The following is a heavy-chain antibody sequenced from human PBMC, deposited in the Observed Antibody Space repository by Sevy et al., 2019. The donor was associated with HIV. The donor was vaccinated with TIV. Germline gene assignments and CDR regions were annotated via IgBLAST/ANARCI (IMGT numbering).Heavy chain of an antibody. CDR3: AKVLRIVEIPAAIDYYYGMDV. V-gene: IGHV3-30*02. D-gene: IGHD2-2*01. CDR1: GFTFSNYG. J-gene: IGHJ6*02. CDR2: IRFDATIK. Sequence: GGSLRLSCAASGFTFSNYGMHWVRQAPGKGLEWVAFIRFDATIKYYSDSVKGRLTISGDNSKSRLYLQMNSLRAEDTAVYFCAKVLRIVEIPAAIDYYYGMDVWGQGTTVTVSS.